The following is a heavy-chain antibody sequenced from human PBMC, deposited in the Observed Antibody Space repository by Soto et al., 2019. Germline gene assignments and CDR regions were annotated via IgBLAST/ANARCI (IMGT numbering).Heavy chain of an antibody. CDR3: AHLVVAGLTYYFDY. CDR2: IYWDDDK. D-gene: IGHD2-15*01. CDR1: GFSLSTSAVG. J-gene: IGHJ4*02. V-gene: IGHV2-5*02. Sequence: QITLKESGPTLVKPTQTLTLTCTFSGFSLSTSAVGVGWIRQPPGKALEWLAFIYWDDDKRHSPSLKSSLTITKDPSTNQVVLAMTNMAPVDTATYYCAHLVVAGLTYYFDYWGQGTLVTVSS.